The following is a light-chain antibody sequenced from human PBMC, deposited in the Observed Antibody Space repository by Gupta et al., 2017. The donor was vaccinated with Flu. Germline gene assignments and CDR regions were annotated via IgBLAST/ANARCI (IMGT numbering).Light chain of an antibody. CDR2: GAS. J-gene: IGKJ4*01. CDR1: QTVRSGY. V-gene: IGKV3-20*01. CDR3: QQYFSTPLT. Sequence: GTLSLSPGERATLSCRASQTVRSGYLAWYQQKPGQAPRLLIYGASSRATGIPDRFSGSGSGTDFTLTISSLDPEDFAVFYCQQYFSTPLTFGGGTKLEIK.